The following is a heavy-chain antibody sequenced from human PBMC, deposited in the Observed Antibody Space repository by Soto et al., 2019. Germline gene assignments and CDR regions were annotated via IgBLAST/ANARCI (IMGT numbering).Heavy chain of an antibody. CDR2: IIPILGIA. V-gene: IGHV1-69*02. J-gene: IGHJ4*02. D-gene: IGHD5-18*01. CDR3: ARGRGYSYGLFDY. CDR1: GGTFSSYT. Sequence: QVQLVQSGAVVKKPGSSVKVSCKASGGTFSSYTISWVRQAPGQGLEWMGRIIPILGIANYAQKFQGRVTITADKSTSTAYMELSSLRSEDTAVYYCARGRGYSYGLFDYWGQGTLVTVSS.